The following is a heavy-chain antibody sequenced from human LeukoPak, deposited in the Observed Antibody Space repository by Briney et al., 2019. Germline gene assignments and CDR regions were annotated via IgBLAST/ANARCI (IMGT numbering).Heavy chain of an antibody. Sequence: PSETLSLTCTVSGGSISSYYWSWIRQPPGKGLEWIGYVYYSGSTNYNPSLKSRVTISVDTSKNQFSLKLSSVTAADTAVYYCARGVGATYDLWGRGTLVTVSS. CDR3: ARGVGATYDL. CDR2: VYYSGST. J-gene: IGHJ2*01. CDR1: GGSISSYY. D-gene: IGHD1-26*01. V-gene: IGHV4-59*01.